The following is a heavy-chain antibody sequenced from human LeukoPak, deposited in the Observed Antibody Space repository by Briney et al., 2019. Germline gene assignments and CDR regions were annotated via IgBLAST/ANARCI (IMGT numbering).Heavy chain of an antibody. V-gene: IGHV4-34*12. Sequence: PSETLSLTCAVNGGSFSGFYWSWIRQPPGKGLEWIGRIIHSGSTNYNPSLKSRVTMSLDSSKKQISLKLSSVTAADTAVYYCARDKYSSSSGYYFDYWGQGTLVTVSS. CDR3: ARDKYSSSSGYYFDY. J-gene: IGHJ4*02. CDR2: IIHSGST. CDR1: GGSFSGFY. D-gene: IGHD6-6*01.